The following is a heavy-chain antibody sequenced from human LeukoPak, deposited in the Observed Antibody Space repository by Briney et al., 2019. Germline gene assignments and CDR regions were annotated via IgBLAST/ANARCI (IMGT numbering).Heavy chain of an antibody. J-gene: IGHJ4*02. CDR2: IYYSGST. Sequence: SETLSLTCTVSGGSISSSGYYWSWIRQHPGKGLEWIGYIYYSGSTYYNPSLKSRVTISVDTSKNQFSLKLSSVTAADTAVYYCARALKGLVGDWGQGTLVTVSS. D-gene: IGHD3-10*01. CDR1: GGSISSSGYY. V-gene: IGHV4-31*03. CDR3: ARALKGLVGD.